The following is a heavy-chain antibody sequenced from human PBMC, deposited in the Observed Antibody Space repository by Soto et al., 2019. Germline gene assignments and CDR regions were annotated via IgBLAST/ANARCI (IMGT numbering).Heavy chain of an antibody. CDR1: GGSFSGYY. V-gene: IGHV4-34*01. Sequence: TSETLSLTCAVYGGSFSGYYWSWIRQPPGKGLEWIGEINHSGSTNYNPSLKSRVTISVDTSKNQFSLKLSSVTAADTAVYYCARGGYYYMDVWGKGTTVTVSS. CDR2: INHSGST. CDR3: ARGGYYYMDV. J-gene: IGHJ6*03.